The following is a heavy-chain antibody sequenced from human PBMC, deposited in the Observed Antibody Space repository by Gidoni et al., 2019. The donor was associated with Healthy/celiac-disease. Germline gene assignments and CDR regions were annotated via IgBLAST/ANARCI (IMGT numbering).Heavy chain of an antibody. CDR1: GFTFSSYW. V-gene: IGHV3-74*01. J-gene: IGHJ6*02. Sequence: EVQLVESGGGLVQPGGSLRLSCAASGFTFSSYWMHWVRQAPGKGLVWVSRINSDGSSTSYADSVKGRFTISRDNAKNTLYLQMNSLRAEDTAVYYCARAVAGKTGHYGMDVWGQGTTVTVSS. D-gene: IGHD6-19*01. CDR3: ARAVAGKTGHYGMDV. CDR2: INSDGSST.